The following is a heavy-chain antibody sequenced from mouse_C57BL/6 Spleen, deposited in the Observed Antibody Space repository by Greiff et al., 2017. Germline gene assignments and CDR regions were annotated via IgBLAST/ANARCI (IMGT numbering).Heavy chain of an antibody. CDR2: IRNKANGYTT. V-gene: IGHV7-3*01. D-gene: IGHD4-1*01. CDR1: GFTFTDYY. J-gene: IGHJ2*01. CDR3: ARGANFYFDY. Sequence: EVQLVESGGGLVQPGGSLSLSCAASGFTFTDYYMSWVRQPPGKALEWLGFIRNKANGYTTEYSASVKGRFTISRDNSQSILYLQMNALRAEDSATYYCARGANFYFDYWGQGTTLTVSS.